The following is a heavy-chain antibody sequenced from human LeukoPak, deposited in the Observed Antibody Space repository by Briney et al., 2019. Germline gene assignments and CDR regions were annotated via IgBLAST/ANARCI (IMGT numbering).Heavy chain of an antibody. D-gene: IGHD3-10*01. Sequence: GSLRLSCAASGFTFSSYGMHWVRQAPGKGLGWVSYIQYDGSNQQYADSVKGRFTISRDNAKNSLYLQMNSLRAEDTALYYCAKGGYGSWSCNYMDVWGKGTTVTISS. CDR2: IQYDGSNQ. CDR3: AKGGYGSWSCNYMDV. J-gene: IGHJ6*03. V-gene: IGHV3-30*02. CDR1: GFTFSSYG.